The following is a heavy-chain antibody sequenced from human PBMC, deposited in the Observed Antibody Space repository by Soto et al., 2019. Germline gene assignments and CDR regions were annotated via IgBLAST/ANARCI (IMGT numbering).Heavy chain of an antibody. J-gene: IGHJ6*02. CDR1: GGSISSGGDS. D-gene: IGHD3-10*01. V-gene: IGHV4-31*03. Sequence: QVQLQESGPGLVKPSQTLSLTCTVSGGSISSGGDSWSWILQHPGKGLEWLGYIYYSGSTYYNTSLKRRVTISVDTSKNQFSLKLSSVTAADTAVYYCARDTITMVRGAPYCYYGMDVWGQGTTVTVSS. CDR3: ARDTITMVRGAPYCYYGMDV. CDR2: IYYSGST.